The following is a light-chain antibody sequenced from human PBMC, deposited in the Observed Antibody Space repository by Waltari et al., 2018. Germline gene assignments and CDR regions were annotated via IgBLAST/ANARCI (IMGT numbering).Light chain of an antibody. Sequence: QTVVTQEPSLSVSPGGTVTLTCALSSGSLSTTSYATWYQQTPGQAPRTLVYKANARSSGVAERFSGSILGNTAALTITGAQADDESDYYCALYMGSGIWVFGGGTRLTGL. V-gene: IGLV8-61*01. CDR1: SGSLSTTSY. CDR3: ALYMGSGIWV. CDR2: KAN. J-gene: IGLJ3*02.